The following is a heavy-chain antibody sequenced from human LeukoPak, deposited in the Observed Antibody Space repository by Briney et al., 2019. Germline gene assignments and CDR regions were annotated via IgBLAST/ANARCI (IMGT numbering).Heavy chain of an antibody. V-gene: IGHV3-7*01. J-gene: IGHJ4*02. Sequence: QTGGSLRLSCAASGFTFSTYWTSWVRQAPGKGLEWVANINQDGSGKYYVDSVKGRFTISRDNAENSLYLQMNSLTAEDTAVYHCARDRREYGSGINFGYWGQGTLVTVSS. CDR3: ARDRREYGSGINFGY. D-gene: IGHD3-10*01. CDR1: GFTFSTYW. CDR2: INQDGSGK.